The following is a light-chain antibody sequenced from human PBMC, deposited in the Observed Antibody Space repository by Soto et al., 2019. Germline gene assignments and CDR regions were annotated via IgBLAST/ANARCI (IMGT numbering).Light chain of an antibody. CDR1: SSDVGGFDH. V-gene: IGLV2-14*03. CDR3: NSFTTTNTYV. Sequence: QSALTQPASVSGSPGQSITISCTGASSDVGGFDHVSWYHQHPGKVPRLLIYDVSSRPSGVSDRFSGSKSGNTASLTISGLQAEDEADYYCNSFTTTNTYVFGTGTKVTVL. J-gene: IGLJ1*01. CDR2: DVS.